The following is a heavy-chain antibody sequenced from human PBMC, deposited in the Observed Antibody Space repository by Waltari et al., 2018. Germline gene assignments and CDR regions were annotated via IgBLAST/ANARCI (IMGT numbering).Heavy chain of an antibody. D-gene: IGHD3-9*01. CDR2: IYTSGST. CDR1: GGSISSYY. J-gene: IGHJ4*02. Sequence: QVQLQESGPGLVKPSETLSLTCTVSGGSISSYYWSWIRQPAGKGLEWIGRIYTSGSTNYNPSLKRRVAMSVDTSKNQFSLKLSSVTAADTAVYYCAREGILRYFDWSPNFDYWGQGTLVTVSS. V-gene: IGHV4-4*07. CDR3: AREGILRYFDWSPNFDY.